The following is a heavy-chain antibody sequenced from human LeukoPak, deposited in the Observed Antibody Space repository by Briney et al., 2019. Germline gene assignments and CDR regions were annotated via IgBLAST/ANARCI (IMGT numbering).Heavy chain of an antibody. CDR1: GYTFTSYA. J-gene: IGHJ4*02. CDR2: INAGNGNT. Sequence: ASVKVSCKASGYTFTSYAIQWVRQAPGQRLEWMGWINAGNGNTKYSQKFQGRVTITRDTSASTAYMELSSLRSEDTAVYYCARDGSSGWFRSLPFDYWGQGTLVTVSS. V-gene: IGHV1-3*01. D-gene: IGHD6-19*01. CDR3: ARDGSSGWFRSLPFDY.